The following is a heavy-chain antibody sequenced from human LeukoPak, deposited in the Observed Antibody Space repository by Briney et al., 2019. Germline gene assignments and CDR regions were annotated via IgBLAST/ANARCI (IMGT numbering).Heavy chain of an antibody. CDR2: ITPIFGTA. D-gene: IGHD6-19*01. CDR1: GYTFTSYG. V-gene: IGHV1-69*13. Sequence: SVKVSCKTSGYTFTSYGISWVRQAPGQGLEWMGGITPIFGTAKYAQKFQGRVTITAVESMSTAYMELSSLRSEDTAVYYCAREGAEQWLGSFDYWGQGTLVTVSS. J-gene: IGHJ4*02. CDR3: AREGAEQWLGSFDY.